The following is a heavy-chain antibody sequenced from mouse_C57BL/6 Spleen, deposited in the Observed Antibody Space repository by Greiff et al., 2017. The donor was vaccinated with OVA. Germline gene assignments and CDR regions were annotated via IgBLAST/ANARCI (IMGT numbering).Heavy chain of an antibody. Sequence: QVQLQQSGPVLVKLGASVKMSCKASGYTFTDYYMNWVKQRPGQGLEWIGVINPGSGGTNYNEKFKGKATLTADKSSSTAYMQLSSLTSEDSAVYFCARWEATVAYYYAMDYWGQGTSVTVSS. CDR1: GYTFTDYY. D-gene: IGHD1-1*01. CDR3: ARWEATVAYYYAMDY. J-gene: IGHJ4*01. V-gene: IGHV1-54*01. CDR2: INPGSGGT.